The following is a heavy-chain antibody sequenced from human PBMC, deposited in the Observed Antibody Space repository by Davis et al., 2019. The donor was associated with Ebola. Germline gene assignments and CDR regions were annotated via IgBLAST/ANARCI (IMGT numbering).Heavy chain of an antibody. CDR1: GYTFTSYG. J-gene: IGHJ4*02. Sequence: ASVKVSCKASGYTFTSYGISWVRQAPGQGLEWMGWISAYNGNTNYAQKLQGRVTMTTDTSTSTAYMELRSLRSDDTAVYYCAREGGVVVIATPFDYWGQGTLVTVSS. CDR2: ISAYNGNT. D-gene: IGHD2-21*01. CDR3: AREGGVVVIATPFDY. V-gene: IGHV1-18*01.